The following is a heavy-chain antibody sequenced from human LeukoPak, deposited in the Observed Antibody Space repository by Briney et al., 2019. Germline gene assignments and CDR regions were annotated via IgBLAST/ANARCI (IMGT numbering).Heavy chain of an antibody. V-gene: IGHV3-23*01. CDR1: GFTFDNYA. Sequence: GGSLRLSCAAPGFTFDNYAMTWVRQAPGKGLEWVSAITDSGGSTYYADSVKGRFTISRDNSKNTLYLHMDSLRAEDTAVYYCAKGSSSSRPYYFEYWGRGTLVTVST. CDR3: AKGSSSSRPYYFEY. D-gene: IGHD6-6*01. CDR2: ITDSGGST. J-gene: IGHJ4*02.